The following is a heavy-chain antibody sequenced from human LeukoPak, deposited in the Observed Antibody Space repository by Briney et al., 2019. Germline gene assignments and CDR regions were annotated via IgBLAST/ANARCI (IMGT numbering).Heavy chain of an antibody. CDR2: IKQDGSEK. CDR3: ARDSSGWYRVGYYYYMDV. CDR1: GFTFSSDW. V-gene: IGHV3-7*04. D-gene: IGHD6-19*01. Sequence: GGSLRLSCAASGFTFSSDWMSWVRQAPGNGLKGVANIKQDGSEKYYVDSVKGRFTISRDNAQNSLYLQMNSLRAEDTAVYYCARDSSGWYRVGYYYYMDVWGKGTTVTVSS. J-gene: IGHJ6*03.